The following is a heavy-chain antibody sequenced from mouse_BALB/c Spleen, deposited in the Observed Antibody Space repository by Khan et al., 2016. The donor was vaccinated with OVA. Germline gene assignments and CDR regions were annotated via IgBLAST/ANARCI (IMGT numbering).Heavy chain of an antibody. V-gene: IGHV1S81*02. D-gene: IGHD6-1*01. J-gene: IGHJ2*01. Sequence: QVQLQQPGAELVKPGASVKLSCKASGYTFTSYWMHWVKQRPGQGLEWIGEINPSNGRTNYNEKFKSKAKLTVDKSSSTAYMQLSSPTSEDSSVYYCARVITRDYWGQGTTLTVSS. CDR3: ARVITRDY. CDR1: GYTFTSYW. CDR2: INPSNGRT.